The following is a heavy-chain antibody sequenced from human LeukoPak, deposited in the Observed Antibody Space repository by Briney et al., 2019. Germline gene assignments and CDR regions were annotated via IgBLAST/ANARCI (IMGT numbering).Heavy chain of an antibody. D-gene: IGHD1-7*01. CDR1: GFTFSSYV. CDR3: AKDLLGQLRPDY. V-gene: IGHV3-23*01. CDR2: IGRSDDT. Sequence: GGSLRLSCAASGFTFSSYVMSWVRQAPGKGLEWVSTIGRSDDTYYADSLKGRFTISRDNFKNMLYLQMNSLRAEDTALYYCAKDLLGQLRPDYWGQGTLVTVSS. J-gene: IGHJ4*02.